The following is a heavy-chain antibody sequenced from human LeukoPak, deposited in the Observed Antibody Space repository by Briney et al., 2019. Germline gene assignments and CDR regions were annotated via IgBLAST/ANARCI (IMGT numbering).Heavy chain of an antibody. CDR3: ATQGYYSGGSCQNEPFQH. CDR2: ITYTGST. Sequence: SETLSLTCSVSGGSISSSSYYWGWIRQPPGKGLEWIRSITYTGSTYYNPSLKSRVTISADTSKNQLLLKLSSVTAADTAVYYCATQGYYSGGSCQNEPFQHWGQGTLVTVSS. D-gene: IGHD2-15*01. V-gene: IGHV4-39*01. CDR1: GGSISSSSYY. J-gene: IGHJ1*01.